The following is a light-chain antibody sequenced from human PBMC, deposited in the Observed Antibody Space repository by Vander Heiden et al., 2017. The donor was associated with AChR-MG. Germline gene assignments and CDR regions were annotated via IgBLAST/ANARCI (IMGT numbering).Light chain of an antibody. CDR3: SSYTSSINYV. CDR2: DVS. V-gene: IGLV2-14*01. CDR1: SSDVGGYNY. Sequence: QSALTQPASVSGSPGQSITISCTGTSSDVGGYNYVSWYQQHPGKATKLMIYDVSNRPSGVSNRFSGSKSGNTASLTISGLQAEDEADYYCSSYTSSINYVFGTGTKVTVL. J-gene: IGLJ1*01.